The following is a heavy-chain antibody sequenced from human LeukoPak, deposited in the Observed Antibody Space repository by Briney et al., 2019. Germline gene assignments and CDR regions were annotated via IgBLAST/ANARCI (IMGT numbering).Heavy chain of an antibody. D-gene: IGHD6-19*01. CDR1: GFTFSSYA. Sequence: GGSLRLSCAASGFTFSSYAMSWVRQAPGKGLEWVSAISGSGGSTYYADSVKGWFTISRDNSKNTLYLQMNSLRAEDTAVYYCAKDLEPSYSSGWYYFDYWGQGTLVTVSS. CDR2: ISGSGGST. CDR3: AKDLEPSYSSGWYYFDY. V-gene: IGHV3-23*01. J-gene: IGHJ4*02.